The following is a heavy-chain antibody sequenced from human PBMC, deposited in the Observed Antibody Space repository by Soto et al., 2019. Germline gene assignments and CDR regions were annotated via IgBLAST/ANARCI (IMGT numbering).Heavy chain of an antibody. V-gene: IGHV4-34*01. CDR1: GASISSYNY. CDR3: VRIIAAAASY. Sequence: SETLSLTCNVSGASISSYNYWGWFRQPPGKGLEWIGEINHSGSTNYNPSLKSRVTISVDTSKNQFSLKLSSVTAADTAVYYCVRIIAAAASYWGQGTLVTVSS. CDR2: INHSGST. J-gene: IGHJ4*02. D-gene: IGHD6-13*01.